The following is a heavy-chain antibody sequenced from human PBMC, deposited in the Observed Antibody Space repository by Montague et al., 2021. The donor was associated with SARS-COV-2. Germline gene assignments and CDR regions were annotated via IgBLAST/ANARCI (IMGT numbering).Heavy chain of an antibody. CDR1: GGSFSSSDYY. D-gene: IGHD3-3*01. V-gene: IGHV4-39*01. J-gene: IGHJ5*02. Sequence: SETLSLTCTVSGGSFSSSDYYWGWIRQPPGKGLEWIGSVYFSGFTYYNPSLKSRVTIPVDTSKNQLSLKLSSATAADTAVYYCARHGDRAEGRLSWFDPWGQGTLVTVSS. CDR2: VYFSGFT. CDR3: ARHGDRAEGRLSWFDP.